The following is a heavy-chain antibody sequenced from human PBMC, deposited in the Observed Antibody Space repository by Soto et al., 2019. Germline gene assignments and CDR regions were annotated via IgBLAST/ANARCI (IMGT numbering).Heavy chain of an antibody. CDR1: GYAFSGYR. CDR2: ISGYNGNT. Sequence: QVQLVQSGAEMKQPGASVKVSCKTSGYAFSGYRLSWVRQGPGQGLEWMGWISGYNGNTDYAQKFQGRVTMTTDTSTSTAYMELRSRRSDETAVYCCARDLGPPTWFDSWGQGRLVTVSS. CDR3: ARDLGPPTWFDS. D-gene: IGHD1-26*01. V-gene: IGHV1-18*01. J-gene: IGHJ5*01.